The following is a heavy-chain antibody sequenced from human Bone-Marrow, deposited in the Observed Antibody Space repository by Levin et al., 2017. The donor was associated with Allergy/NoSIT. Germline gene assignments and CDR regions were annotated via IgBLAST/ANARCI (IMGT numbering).Heavy chain of an antibody. CDR1: GYTFSNYW. D-gene: IGHD1-1*01. CDR3: ARDIERGYTWNV. J-gene: IGHJ6*02. CDR2: INLDGTKD. V-gene: IGHV3-7*01. Sequence: GESLKISCAASGYTFSNYWMSWVRQAPGKGLEWVANINLDGTKDFYLDSVKGRFTISRDNSKKSLYLQMNSLRAEDTGVYYCARDIERGYTWNVWGQGTTVTVSS.